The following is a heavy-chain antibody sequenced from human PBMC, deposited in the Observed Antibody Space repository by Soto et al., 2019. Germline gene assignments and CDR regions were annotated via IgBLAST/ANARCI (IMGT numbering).Heavy chain of an antibody. CDR1: GFNFTNHW. D-gene: IGHD2-21*02. CDR2: ITSDGKSK. CDR3: ARESGDWPLNWFDP. V-gene: IGHV3-74*01. J-gene: IGHJ5*02. Sequence: GGSLRLSCAASGFNFTNHWMHWVRQAPGKGLVWVSRITSDGKSKAYAESVKGRFAISRDNAKNTVYLQMNGLTVEDTAVYYCARESGDWPLNWFDPWGQGTLVTVS.